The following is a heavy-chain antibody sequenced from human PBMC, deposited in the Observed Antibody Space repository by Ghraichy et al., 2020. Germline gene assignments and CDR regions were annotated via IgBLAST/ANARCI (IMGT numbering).Heavy chain of an antibody. Sequence: SQTLSLTCTVSGDSIGSGNYFWSWIRQRSGKGLEWIAYIYYSGSTYYNPSLTSRATISIHSSENQFSLDLNSVTAADTALYFCARGVVRPSSGFNDGFDIWGQGTLVSVSS. CDR2: IYYSGST. CDR3: ARGVVRPSSGFNDGFDI. J-gene: IGHJ3*02. CDR1: GDSIGSGNYF. V-gene: IGHV4-31*03. D-gene: IGHD6-19*01.